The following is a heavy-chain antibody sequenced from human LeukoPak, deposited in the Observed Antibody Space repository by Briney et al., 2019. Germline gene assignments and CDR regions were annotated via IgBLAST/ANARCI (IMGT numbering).Heavy chain of an antibody. V-gene: IGHV3-48*03. CDR1: GFTFSSYE. D-gene: IGHD6-19*01. CDR2: ISSSGSTI. CDR3: ARDRSGWPSFDI. J-gene: IGHJ3*02. Sequence: GGSLRLSCAASGFTFSSYEMNWVRQAPGKGLEWVSYISSSGSTIYHADSVKGRFTISRDNAKNSLYLQMNSLRAEDTAVYYCARDRSGWPSFDIWGQGTMVTVSS.